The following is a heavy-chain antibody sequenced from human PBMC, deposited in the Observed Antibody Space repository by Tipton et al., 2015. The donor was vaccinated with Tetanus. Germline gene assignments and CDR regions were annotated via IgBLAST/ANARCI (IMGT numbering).Heavy chain of an antibody. CDR1: GGSISSNTYS. CDR3: ARHSSSWDYFYYYGMDV. CDR2: ISYSGAT. Sequence: TLSLTCSVSGGSISSNTYSWDWIRQPPGEGLEWVGSISYSGATDYNPSLKSRVTISVDTSKNQFSLKLSSVTAADTAVYYCARHSSSWDYFYYYGMDVWGQGTMVTASS. J-gene: IGHJ6*02. V-gene: IGHV4-39*01. D-gene: IGHD6-13*01.